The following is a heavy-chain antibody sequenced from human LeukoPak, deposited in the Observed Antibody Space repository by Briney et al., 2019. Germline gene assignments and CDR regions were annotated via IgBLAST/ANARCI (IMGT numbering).Heavy chain of an antibody. D-gene: IGHD2-15*01. J-gene: IGHJ5*02. V-gene: IGHV4-38-2*02. Sequence: KPSETLSLTCSVSGFSMSNGYYWGWIRQPPGKGLDWIGIIYHSGSTYYNPSLKSRVTMSVDTSKNQFSLKLSSVTAADTALYYCARRISGAWFDPWGQGTLVTVSS. CDR2: IYHSGST. CDR3: ARRISGAWFDP. CDR1: GFSMSNGYY.